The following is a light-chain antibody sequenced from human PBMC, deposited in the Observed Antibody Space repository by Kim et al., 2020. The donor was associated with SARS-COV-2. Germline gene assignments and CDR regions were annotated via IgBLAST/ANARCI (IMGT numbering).Light chain of an antibody. CDR1: QGVSHSY. Sequence: LFPRERTTLYCTDSQGVSHSYLAWYAQNPGRAPRPHIYGAYSGATGITDRFSGSRSGTDFSLTISRLAPEDFAVYYCQQYGSSPYTFGQETKLEI. CDR2: GAY. V-gene: IGKV3-20*01. J-gene: IGKJ2*01. CDR3: QQYGSSPYT.